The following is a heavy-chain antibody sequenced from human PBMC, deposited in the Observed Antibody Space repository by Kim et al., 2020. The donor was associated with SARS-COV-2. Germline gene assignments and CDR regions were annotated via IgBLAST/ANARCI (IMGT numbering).Heavy chain of an antibody. Sequence: SETLSLTCTVSGGSISSGGYYWSWIRQHPGKGLEWIGYIYYSGSTYYNPSLKSRVTISVDTSKNQFSLKLSSVTAADTAVYYCARAGDYYGSGSYPPGFDYWGQGTLVTVSS. J-gene: IGHJ4*02. D-gene: IGHD3-10*01. CDR2: IYYSGST. CDR3: ARAGDYYGSGSYPPGFDY. V-gene: IGHV4-31*03. CDR1: GGSISSGGYY.